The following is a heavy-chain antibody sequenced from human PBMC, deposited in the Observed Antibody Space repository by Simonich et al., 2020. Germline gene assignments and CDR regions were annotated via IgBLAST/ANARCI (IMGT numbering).Heavy chain of an antibody. D-gene: IGHD6-13*01. CDR1: GVTFSRYR. CDR3: ARDAAGDY. CDR2: ISSRSSHI. J-gene: IGHJ4*02. V-gene: IGHV3-21*01. Sequence: EVQRVESGGGLVKHGGYLRLSCAASGVTFSRYRMNWVRQAPGKGLQGVSSISSRSSHIYYADSVKGRFTISRENAKNSLYLQMNSLRAEDTAVYYCARDAAGDYWGQGTLVTVSS.